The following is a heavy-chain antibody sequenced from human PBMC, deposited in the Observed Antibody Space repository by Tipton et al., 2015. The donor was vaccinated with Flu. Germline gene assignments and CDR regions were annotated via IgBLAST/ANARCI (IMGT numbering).Heavy chain of an antibody. V-gene: IGHV4-59*12. D-gene: IGHD2-15*01. CDR2: IYYTGST. CDR3: ARACGSGGNRWFDP. Sequence: GLVKPSETLSLTCSVSGGSISSYFWSWIRQPPGKGLEWIGYIYYTGSTSYNPSLKSRVTISVDTSKNQFSLKLSSVTAADTAVYYCARACGSGGNRWFDPWGQGALVTVSS. CDR1: GGSISSYF. J-gene: IGHJ5*02.